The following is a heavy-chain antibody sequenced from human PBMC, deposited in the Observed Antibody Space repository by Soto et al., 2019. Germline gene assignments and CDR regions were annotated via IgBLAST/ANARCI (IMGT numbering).Heavy chain of an antibody. CDR1: GGSISSYY. D-gene: IGHD6-6*01. J-gene: IGHJ5*02. Sequence: SETLSLTCTVSGGSISSYYWSWIRQPPGKGLEWIGYIYYSGSSNYNPSLKSRVTISVDTSKNQFSLKLSSVTAADTAVYYCARGGIAARNWFDPWGQGTLVTVSS. V-gene: IGHV4-59*01. CDR3: ARGGIAARNWFDP. CDR2: IYYSGSS.